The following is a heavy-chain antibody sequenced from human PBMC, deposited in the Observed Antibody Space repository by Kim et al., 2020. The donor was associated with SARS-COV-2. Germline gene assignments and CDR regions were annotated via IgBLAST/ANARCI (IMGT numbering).Heavy chain of an antibody. CDR3: AGTARGANFDY. Sequence: NNNPSLRSRDTISEDTSKNQFSLKLSSMTAADTAVYYCAGTARGANFDYWGRGALVTVSS. V-gene: IGHV4-4*09. J-gene: IGHJ4*02. D-gene: IGHD1-26*01.